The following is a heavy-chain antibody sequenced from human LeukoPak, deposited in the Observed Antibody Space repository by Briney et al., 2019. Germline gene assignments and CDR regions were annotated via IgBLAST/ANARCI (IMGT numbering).Heavy chain of an antibody. CDR1: GFTFSNDW. V-gene: IGHV3-7*01. CDR2: INQDGSKQ. Sequence: GGSLRLSCAASGFTFSNDWMTWVRQAPGKGLEWVAHINQDGSKQYYMDSVKARFTISRDNAKNSLSLQMNSLRAEDTAVYYCVRDGGVSGYDLLDYWGQGTLVTVSS. CDR3: VRDGGVSGYDLLDY. D-gene: IGHD5-12*01. J-gene: IGHJ4*02.